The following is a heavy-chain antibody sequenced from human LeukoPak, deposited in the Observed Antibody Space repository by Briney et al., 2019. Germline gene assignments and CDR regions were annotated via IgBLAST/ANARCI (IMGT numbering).Heavy chain of an antibody. Sequence: GGSLRLSCAGSGFTFSSYSMGWVRQAPGKGLEWVANIKDSGIEKEYVDSVKGRFTIPRDNAKNSLYLQMNSLRVEDTALYFCARWRGAQSEFDYWGQGTQVTVSS. CDR2: IKDSGIEK. D-gene: IGHD3-3*01. J-gene: IGHJ4*02. CDR3: ARWRGAQSEFDY. V-gene: IGHV3-7*01. CDR1: GFTFSSYS.